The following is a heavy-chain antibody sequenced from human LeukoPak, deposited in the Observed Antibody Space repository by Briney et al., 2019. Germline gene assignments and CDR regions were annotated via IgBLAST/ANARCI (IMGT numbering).Heavy chain of an antibody. J-gene: IGHJ4*02. Sequence: ASVKVSCKASGYTFHTYGITWVRKAPGQGLEWMGWISGYNGKTKYAQKLQDRVTMTTDTSTTTAYMELRSLRSDDTAVYYCARSGRGTYYYFDLWGQGTLVTVSS. CDR2: ISGYNGKT. V-gene: IGHV1-18*01. CDR1: GYTFHTYG. CDR3: ARSGRGTYYYFDL. D-gene: IGHD1-26*01.